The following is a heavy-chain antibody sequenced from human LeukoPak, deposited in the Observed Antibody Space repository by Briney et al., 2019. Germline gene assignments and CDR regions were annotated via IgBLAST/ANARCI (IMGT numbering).Heavy chain of an antibody. CDR1: GFTFSIYA. V-gene: IGHV3-23*01. D-gene: IGHD3-22*01. CDR3: AKDHHYYDSSGYYPYYFDY. CDR2: ISGSGGST. Sequence: GGSLRLSSAASGFTFSIYAMSWVRQAPGKGLEWVSAISGSGGSTYYADSVKGRFTISRNNSKNTLYLQMNSLRAEATAVYYCAKDHHYYDSSGYYPYYFDYWGQGTLVTVSS. J-gene: IGHJ4*02.